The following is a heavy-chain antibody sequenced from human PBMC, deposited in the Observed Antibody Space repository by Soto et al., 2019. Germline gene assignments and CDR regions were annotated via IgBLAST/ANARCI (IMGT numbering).Heavy chain of an antibody. D-gene: IGHD6-19*01. V-gene: IGHV4-59*01. Sequence: LSLACSVSGGSISGSYWIWILQSPGKGLEWLGYVYYTGSTNYSPSLRSRVSISVDTSKNEFSLRLSSVTAADTAVYFCARSVAVPGAHIDYWGQGTQVNVSS. CDR1: GGSISGSY. J-gene: IGHJ4*02. CDR3: ARSVAVPGAHIDY. CDR2: VYYTGST.